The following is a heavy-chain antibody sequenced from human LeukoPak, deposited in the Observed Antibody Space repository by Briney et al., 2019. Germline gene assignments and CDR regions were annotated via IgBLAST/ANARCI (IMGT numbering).Heavy chain of an antibody. CDR2: IIPIFGTA. D-gene: IGHD3-10*01. CDR1: GGTFSSYA. J-gene: IGHJ4*02. Sequence: GSSVKVSCKASGGTFSSYAISWVRHAPGQGLEWMGGIIPIFGTANYAQKFQGRVTFTTDESTSTAYMELSSLRSEDMAVSYCAVYGSGSYYNEGLYYFDYWGQGTLVTVSS. CDR3: AVYGSGSYYNEGLYYFDY. V-gene: IGHV1-69*05.